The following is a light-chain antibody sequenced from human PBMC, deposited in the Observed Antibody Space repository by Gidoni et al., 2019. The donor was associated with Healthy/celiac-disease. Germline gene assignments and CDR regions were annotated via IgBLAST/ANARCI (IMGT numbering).Light chain of an antibody. Sequence: EIVLTQSPATVSLSPGERATLPCRASQSVSSCLAWYQQKPGQAPRLLIYDASNRATGIPARFSGSGSGTDFTLTISSLEPEDFAVYYCQQRSNWPLTFXPXTKVEIK. CDR1: QSVSSC. J-gene: IGKJ3*01. CDR2: DAS. V-gene: IGKV3-11*01. CDR3: QQRSNWPLT.